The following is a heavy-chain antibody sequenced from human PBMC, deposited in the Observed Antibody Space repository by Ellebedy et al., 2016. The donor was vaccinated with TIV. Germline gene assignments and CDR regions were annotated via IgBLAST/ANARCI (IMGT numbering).Heavy chain of an antibody. Sequence: GESLKISCAASGFTVSSNYMSWVRQAPGRGLEWVSTIYSSGGTYYAGSVKGRFTISRDNSKNTLYLQMNGLRPEDTAVYYCARDSGYDVFYIPGGYWGQGTLVTVSS. CDR1: GFTVSSNY. D-gene: IGHD5-12*01. V-gene: IGHV3-66*03. CDR3: ARDSGYDVFYIPGGY. CDR2: IYSSGGT. J-gene: IGHJ4*02.